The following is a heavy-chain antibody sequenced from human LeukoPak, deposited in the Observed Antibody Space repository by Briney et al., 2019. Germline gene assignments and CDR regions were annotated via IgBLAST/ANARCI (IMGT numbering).Heavy chain of an antibody. CDR2: INHGGST. CDR3: ARSSGAGGWDLLLLRPHGAFDI. Sequence: SETLSLTCAVYGGSFSGYYWSWIRQPPGKGLEWIGEINHGGSTNYSPSLKSRVTISVDTSKNQFSLKLSSVTAADTAVYYCARSSGAGGWDLLLLRPHGAFDIWGQGTMVTVSS. D-gene: IGHD1-26*01. CDR1: GGSFSGYY. J-gene: IGHJ3*02. V-gene: IGHV4-34*01.